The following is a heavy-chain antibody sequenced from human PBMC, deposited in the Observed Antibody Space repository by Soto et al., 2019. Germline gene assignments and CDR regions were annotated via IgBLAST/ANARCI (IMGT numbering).Heavy chain of an antibody. CDR1: GFTFSNYA. CDR2: ISNNGGST. D-gene: IGHD3-9*01. J-gene: IGHJ4*02. V-gene: IGHV3-23*01. Sequence: GGSLRLSCAASGFTFSNYAMSWVRQAPGKGLEWVSVISNNGGSTYYADSVKGRFTISRGNSKNTLYLQMNSLRAEDTAVYYFAKDESAGYYYIDYSGQGTLVTVSS. CDR3: AKDESAGYYYIDY.